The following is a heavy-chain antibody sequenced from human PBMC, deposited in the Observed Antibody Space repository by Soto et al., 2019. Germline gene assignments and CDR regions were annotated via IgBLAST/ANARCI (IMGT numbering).Heavy chain of an antibody. V-gene: IGHV4-39*01. D-gene: IGHD3-22*01. J-gene: IGHJ4*02. CDR3: ARRAYYYDSSGYPSVWY. CDR2: IYYSGST. CDR1: GGSISSSSYY. Sequence: PSETLSLTCTVSGGSISSSSYYWGWIRRPPGKGLEWIGSIYYSGSTYYNPSLKSRVTISVDTSKNQFSLKLSSVTAADTAVYYCARRAYYYDSSGYPSVWYWGQGTLVTVSS.